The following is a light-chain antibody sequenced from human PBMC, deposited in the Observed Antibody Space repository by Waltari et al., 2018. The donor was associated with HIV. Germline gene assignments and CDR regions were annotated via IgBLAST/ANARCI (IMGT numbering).Light chain of an antibody. V-gene: IGLV6-57*03. CDR2: EDK. CDR1: SGSIASNY. J-gene: IGLJ3*02. CDR3: QSFNDNNEWV. Sequence: NFILTQTHSVSASPGETVIISFTRISGSIASNYVHWFQQRPGAAPTTITYEDKQRSSGIPARFSVSIDTSASSASLTISGLKTEDEADYYCQSFNDNNEWVFGGGTKVTVL.